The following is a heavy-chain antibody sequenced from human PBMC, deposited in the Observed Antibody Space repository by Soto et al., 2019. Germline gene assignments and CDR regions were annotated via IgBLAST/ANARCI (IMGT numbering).Heavy chain of an antibody. Sequence: PGGSLRLSCTASGFTFGDYAMSWFRQAPGKGLEWVGFIRSKAYGGTTEYAASVKGRFTISRDDSKSIAYLQMNSLKTEDTDVYYCTRDRRGYCSSTSCYYYYGMDVWGKGTKGTVAA. CDR1: GFTFGDYA. CDR2: IRSKAYGGTT. V-gene: IGHV3-49*03. J-gene: IGHJ6*04. D-gene: IGHD2-2*01. CDR3: TRDRRGYCSSTSCYYYYGMDV.